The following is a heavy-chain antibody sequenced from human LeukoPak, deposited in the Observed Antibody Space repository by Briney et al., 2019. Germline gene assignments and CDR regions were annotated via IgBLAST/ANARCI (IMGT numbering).Heavy chain of an antibody. Sequence: SETLSLTCALYGGSFSGYYWSLLRPPPAKGVEWIGEINHSGSTNYNPSLKSRVTTSVETYKNQFSLKLSSVTAADSAVYYCARGLHWLRYFGPKVAFDIWGQGTMVTVSS. CDR1: GGSFSGYY. D-gene: IGHD3-9*01. CDR2: INHSGST. CDR3: ARGLHWLRYFGPKVAFDI. V-gene: IGHV4-34*01. J-gene: IGHJ3*02.